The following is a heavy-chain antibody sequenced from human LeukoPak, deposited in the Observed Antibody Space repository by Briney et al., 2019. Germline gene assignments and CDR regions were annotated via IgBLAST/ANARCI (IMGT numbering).Heavy chain of an antibody. CDR3: ARLTTVPHYYYYGMDV. CDR1: GYSFTSYW. Sequence: GESLKISCKGSGYSFTSYWVGWVRRMPGKGLGWMGIIYPGDSDTRYSPSFQGQVPISADKSISTAYLQWRSLKASETAMYYCARLTTVPHYYYYGMDVWGQGTTVTVSS. J-gene: IGHJ6*02. D-gene: IGHD4-17*01. V-gene: IGHV5-51*01. CDR2: IYPGDSDT.